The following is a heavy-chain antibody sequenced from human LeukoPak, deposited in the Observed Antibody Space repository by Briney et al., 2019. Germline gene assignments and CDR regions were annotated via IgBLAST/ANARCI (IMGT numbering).Heavy chain of an antibody. CDR3: ARARAKRRYYYGMDV. J-gene: IGHJ6*02. Sequence: ASVKVSCKASGYTFTSYDINWVRQATGQGLEWMGWMNPNSGNTGYAQKFQGRVTMTRNTSISTAYMELSSLRSEDTAVYYCARARAKRRYYYGMDVWGQGTTVTVPS. CDR1: GYTFTSYD. D-gene: IGHD3-10*01. V-gene: IGHV1-8*01. CDR2: MNPNSGNT.